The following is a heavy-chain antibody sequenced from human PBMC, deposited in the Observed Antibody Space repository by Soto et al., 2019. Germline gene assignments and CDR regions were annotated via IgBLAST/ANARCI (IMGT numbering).Heavy chain of an antibody. J-gene: IGHJ4*02. CDR3: TAEFRR. Sequence: EVQMVESGGGLVHPGGSLSLSCTASGFSFSTYSMNWVRQAPGKGLEWVAHISSSSSTIYYRDSVKGRFTISRDNAENSLYLHITGLRAEDTAVYFCTAEFRRWGQGTLVTVSS. CDR1: GFSFSTYS. CDR2: ISSSSSTI. V-gene: IGHV3-48*01.